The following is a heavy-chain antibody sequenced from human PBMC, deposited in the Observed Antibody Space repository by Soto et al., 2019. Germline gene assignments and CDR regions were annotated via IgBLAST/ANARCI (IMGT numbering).Heavy chain of an antibody. CDR2: IIPRSATS. J-gene: IGHJ5*02. CDR3: ARGVAGPLHWFDP. Sequence: SVKVSCKASGGTFSSYTISWVRQAPGQGLEWMGGIIPRSATSNYAQKFQGRVTITADESTNTAYMELSSLRSEDTAVYYCARGVAGPLHWFDPWGQGTPVTVSS. V-gene: IGHV1-69*13. CDR1: GGTFSSYT. D-gene: IGHD6-19*01.